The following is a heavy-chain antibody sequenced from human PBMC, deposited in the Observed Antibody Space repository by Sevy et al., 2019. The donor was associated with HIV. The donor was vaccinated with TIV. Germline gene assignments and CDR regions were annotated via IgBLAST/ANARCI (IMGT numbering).Heavy chain of an antibody. Sequence: ASVKVSCKASGYTFTSYGISWVRQAPGQGREWMGWISAYNSNTNYAQKLQGRVTMTTDTSTSTAYMELRSLRSDDTAVDYCARPLYYDFWSGYPLGAFDIWGQGTLVTVSS. D-gene: IGHD3-3*01. CDR2: ISAYNSNT. CDR1: GYTFTSYG. V-gene: IGHV1-18*01. CDR3: ARPLYYDFWSGYPLGAFDI. J-gene: IGHJ3*02.